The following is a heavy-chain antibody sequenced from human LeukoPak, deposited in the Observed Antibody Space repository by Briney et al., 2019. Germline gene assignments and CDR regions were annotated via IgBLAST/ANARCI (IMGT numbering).Heavy chain of an antibody. CDR1: GFTFSSYS. V-gene: IGHV3-21*01. D-gene: IGHD3-3*01. J-gene: IGHJ4*02. Sequence: PGRSLRLSCAASGFTFSSYSMNWVRQAPGKGLEWVSSISSSSSYIYYADSVKGRFTISRDNAKNSLYLQMNSLRAEDTAVYYCARDLRITIFGVVIHDDYWGQGTLVTVSS. CDR3: ARDLRITIFGVVIHDDY. CDR2: ISSSSSYI.